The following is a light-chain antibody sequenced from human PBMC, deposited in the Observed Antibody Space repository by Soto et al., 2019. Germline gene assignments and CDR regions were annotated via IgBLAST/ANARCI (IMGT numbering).Light chain of an antibody. CDR3: QQYHTDWT. V-gene: IGKV1-5*01. Sequence: DIQMTQSPSTLSASLGDRFTITCRASESIDNWLAWYQQKPGKAPKLLIFAASTLVRGVPSKFSGRGSGTEFTLTISSLQADDFATYYCQQYHTDWTFGQGTKVDIK. CDR2: AAS. CDR1: ESIDNW. J-gene: IGKJ1*01.